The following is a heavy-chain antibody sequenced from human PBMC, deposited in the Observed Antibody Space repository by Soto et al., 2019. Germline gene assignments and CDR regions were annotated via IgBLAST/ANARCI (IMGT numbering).Heavy chain of an antibody. CDR3: ARAGDGGRYCSDS. CDR2: TKPDGSES. J-gene: IGHJ5*01. D-gene: IGHD3-16*01. CDR1: GFPFNNYW. Sequence: EVQLVESGGGLVQPGGSLRLSCAASGFPFNNYWMTWVRQAPGKGLEWVANTKPDGSESDYADSVKGRFTISRDNAKNSLYREKQSLRVEDTAVYYCARAGDGGRYCSDSWGQGTLVTVSS. V-gene: IGHV3-7*01.